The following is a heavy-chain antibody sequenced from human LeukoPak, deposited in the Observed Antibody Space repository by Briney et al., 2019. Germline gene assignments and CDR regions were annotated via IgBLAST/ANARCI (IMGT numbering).Heavy chain of an antibody. D-gene: IGHD1-26*01. Sequence: SETLSLTCTVSGGSISNYYWSWIRQHPGKGLEWIGYIYHSGTTYYNPSLKSRVTISVDTSENQFSLKLTAVTAADSAMYYCARYSGSYRFFDYWGPGTLVTVSS. CDR3: ARYSGSYRFFDY. V-gene: IGHV4-59*06. CDR2: IYHSGTT. CDR1: GGSISNYY. J-gene: IGHJ4*02.